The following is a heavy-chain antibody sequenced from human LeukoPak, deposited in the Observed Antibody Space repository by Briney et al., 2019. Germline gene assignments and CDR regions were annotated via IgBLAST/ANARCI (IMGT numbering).Heavy chain of an antibody. J-gene: IGHJ3*02. CDR1: GGSISSSYW. Sequence: SETLSLTCAVSGGSISSSYWWSWVRQPPGNGLEWIGEVYHSGSTNYYPSLKSRVTISIEKSKNQFSLKLSSVTAADTAVYYCAGAYCGGDCYSGRAFDIWGQGTMVTVSS. V-gene: IGHV4-4*02. CDR3: AGAYCGGDCYSGRAFDI. CDR2: VYHSGST. D-gene: IGHD2-21*02.